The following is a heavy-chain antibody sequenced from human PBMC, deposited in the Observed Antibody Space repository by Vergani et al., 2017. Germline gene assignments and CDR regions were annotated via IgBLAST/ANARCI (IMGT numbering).Heavy chain of an antibody. V-gene: IGHV3-74*03. D-gene: IGHD2-8*02. CDR1: GFTFSHYS. CDR2: IDEYGNRA. Sequence: EVQMVESGGGLVKPGGSLRLSCVASGFTFSHYSMNWVRQAPGKGLEWVARIDEYGNRATYGDFETGRFTISRDNAKNTVFLQMNNLRADDAGVYYCVRTEYCTGIACNTRFDSWGQGALVTVSS. CDR3: VRTEYCTGIACNTRFDS. J-gene: IGHJ5*01.